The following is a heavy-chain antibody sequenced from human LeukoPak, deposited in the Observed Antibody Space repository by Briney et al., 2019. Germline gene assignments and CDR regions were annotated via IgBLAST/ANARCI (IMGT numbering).Heavy chain of an antibody. CDR3: ARGQNGYDSRTFDI. D-gene: IGHD5-12*01. J-gene: IGHJ3*02. CDR2: IYHSGST. V-gene: IGHV4-39*07. CDR1: GGSISSSSYY. Sequence: SETLSLTCTVSGGSISSSSYYWGWIRQPPGKGLEWIGYIYHSGSTYYNPSLKSRVTISVDRSKNQFSLRLSSVTAADTAVYYCARGQNGYDSRTFDIWGQGTMVTVSS.